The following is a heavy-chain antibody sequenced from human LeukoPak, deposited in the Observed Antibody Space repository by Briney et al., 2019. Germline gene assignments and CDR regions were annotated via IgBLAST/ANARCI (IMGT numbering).Heavy chain of an antibody. D-gene: IGHD5-24*01. V-gene: IGHV4-59*08. CDR3: ARQVEMALDYYYYGMDV. J-gene: IGHJ6*02. CDR1: GGSISSYY. Sequence: SETLSLTCTASGGSISSYYWSWIRQPPGKGLEWIGYIYYSGSTNYNPSLKSRVTISVDTSKNQFSLKLSSVTAADTAVYYCARQVEMALDYYYYGMDVWGQGTTVTVSS. CDR2: IYYSGST.